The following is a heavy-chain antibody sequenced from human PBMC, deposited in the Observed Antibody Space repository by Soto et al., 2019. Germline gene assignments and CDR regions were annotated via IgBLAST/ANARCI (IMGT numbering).Heavy chain of an antibody. CDR3: ATRPRAYSSSSHYYYYGMDV. CDR1: GYSFTIYW. D-gene: IGHD6-6*01. Sequence: GESLKISCNGSGYSFTIYWISWVLQMPGKGLDWMGRIDPSDSYTNYSPSFQGHVTISADKSISTAYLQWSSLKASDTAMYYCATRPRAYSSSSHYYYYGMDVWGQGTTVTVSS. CDR2: IDPSDSYT. J-gene: IGHJ6*02. V-gene: IGHV5-10-1*01.